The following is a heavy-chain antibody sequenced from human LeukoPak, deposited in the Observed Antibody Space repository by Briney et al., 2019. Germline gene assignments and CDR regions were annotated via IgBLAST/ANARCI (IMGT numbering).Heavy chain of an antibody. CDR1: GFTFSSYW. CDR3: ARESIYYHDSRAAFDI. CDR2: IKQDGSEK. V-gene: IGHV3-7*01. Sequence: HPGGSLRLSCAASGFTFSSYWMSWVRQAPGKGLEWVANIKQDGSEKYYVDSVKGRFTISRDNAKNTLYLQMNSLRAEDTALYYCARESIYYHDSRAAFDIWGQGTMVTVSS. D-gene: IGHD3-22*01. J-gene: IGHJ3*02.